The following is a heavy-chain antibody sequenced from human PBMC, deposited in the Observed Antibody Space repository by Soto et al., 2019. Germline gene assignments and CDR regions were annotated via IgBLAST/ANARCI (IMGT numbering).Heavy chain of an antibody. CDR2: IQPDGSEK. CDR3: ADATDLDY. J-gene: IGHJ4*02. Sequence: EVQLVESGGGLVQPGESLRLSCAASGFIFSDRWMSWVRQAPGKGLEWVASIQPDGSEKYYVDSMEGRFTISRDNAKNSLYLQMDSLRAEDTAVYYCADATDLDYWGQGTLVTVSS. D-gene: IGHD4-4*01. CDR1: GFIFSDRW. V-gene: IGHV3-7*01.